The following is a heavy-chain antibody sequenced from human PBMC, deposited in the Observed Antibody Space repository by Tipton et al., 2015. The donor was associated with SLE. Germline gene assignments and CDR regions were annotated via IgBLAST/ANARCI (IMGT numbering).Heavy chain of an antibody. D-gene: IGHD2-15*01. Sequence: SLRLSCAASEFPFDNYAMHWVRQAPGKGLEWVAFVRFDGNNKYYTDSVKGRFTISRDNSRNTLFLQMNSLRVEDTAIYFCAKFLLPRCSGGTCSGGAFEIWGQGTMVTVSS. CDR2: VRFDGNNK. CDR3: AKFLLPRCSGGTCSGGAFEI. J-gene: IGHJ3*02. V-gene: IGHV3-30*02. CDR1: EFPFDNYA.